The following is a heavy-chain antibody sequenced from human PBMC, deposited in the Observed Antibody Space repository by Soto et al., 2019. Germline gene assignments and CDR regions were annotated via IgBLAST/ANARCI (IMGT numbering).Heavy chain of an antibody. CDR1: GYTLTELA. D-gene: IGHD4-17*01. V-gene: IGHV1-24*01. Sequence: ASVKVSCKVSGYTLTELAMHWVRQAPGKGLEWMGGFDPEDGETIYAQKFQGRVTMTEDTSTDTAYMELSSLRSEDTAVYYCATDPRLGKGRLRDVDYWGQGTLVTVSS. CDR3: ATDPRLGKGRLRDVDY. CDR2: FDPEDGET. J-gene: IGHJ4*02.